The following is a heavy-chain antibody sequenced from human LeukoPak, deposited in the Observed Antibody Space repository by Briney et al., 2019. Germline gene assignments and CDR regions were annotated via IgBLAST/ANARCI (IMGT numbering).Heavy chain of an antibody. J-gene: IGHJ4*02. D-gene: IGHD3-16*02. CDR2: ISGSGGST. CDR1: GFTFSSYA. V-gene: IGHV3-23*01. Sequence: GGSLRLSCAASGFTFSSYAMSWVRQAPGKGLECVSAISGSGGSTYYAASVRGGFTISRTNSKNSLPRHMNRLRAEDPTPYYVASVPYDYVWGSYRPSYYFDYWVQGTLATVSS. CDR3: ASVPYDYVWGSYRPSYYFDY.